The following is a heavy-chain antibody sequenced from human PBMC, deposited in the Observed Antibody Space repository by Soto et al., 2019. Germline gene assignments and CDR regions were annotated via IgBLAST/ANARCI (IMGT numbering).Heavy chain of an antibody. Sequence: LRLSCAASGFTFSSYEMIWVRQAPGKGLEWVSYISSSGSTIHYADSVKGRFTISRDNAKNSLYLQMNSLRAEDTAVYNCARVSQSFIEYFQYWGKGTLVTVSS. D-gene: IGHD3-16*02. V-gene: IGHV3-48*03. CDR3: ARVSQSFIEYFQY. CDR1: GFTFSSYE. J-gene: IGHJ1*01. CDR2: ISSSGSTI.